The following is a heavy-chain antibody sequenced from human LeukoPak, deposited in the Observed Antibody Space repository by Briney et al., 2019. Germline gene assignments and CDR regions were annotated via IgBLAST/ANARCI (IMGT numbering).Heavy chain of an antibody. CDR3: ARGYDSSAYYPFNY. D-gene: IGHD3-22*01. V-gene: IGHV4-59*11. CDR1: GGSLSTHH. J-gene: IGHJ4*02. Sequence: SETLSLTCVVSGGSLSTHHWSWIRQSPGRGLEWIGYISDSGSTNYNPSLKSRVTISVDTSKNQFSLMLGSVTAADTAVYYCARGYDSSAYYPFNYWGQGTLVTVSS. CDR2: ISDSGST.